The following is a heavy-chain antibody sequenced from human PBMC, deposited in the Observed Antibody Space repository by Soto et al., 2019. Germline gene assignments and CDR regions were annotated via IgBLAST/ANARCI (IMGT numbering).Heavy chain of an antibody. CDR2: IWYDGSNK. CDR3: ARRAGSGYYLDAFDI. CDR1: GFTFSSYG. J-gene: IGHJ3*02. D-gene: IGHD3-3*01. V-gene: IGHV3-33*01. Sequence: ESGGGVVQPGRSLRLSCAASGFTFSSYGMHWVRQAPGKGLEWVAVIWYDGSNKYYADSVKGRFTISRDNSKNTLYLQMNSLRAEDTAVYYCARRAGSGYYLDAFDIWGQGTMVTVSS.